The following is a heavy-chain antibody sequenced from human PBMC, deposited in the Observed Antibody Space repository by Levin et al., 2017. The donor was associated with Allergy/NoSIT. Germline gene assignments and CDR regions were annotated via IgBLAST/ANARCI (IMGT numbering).Heavy chain of an antibody. Sequence: GESLKISCKASGYTFTSYDINWVRQATGQGLEWMGWMNPNSGNTGYAQKFQGRVTMTRNTSISTAYMELSSLRSEDTAVYYCARPQYSSGWSAAFDPWGQGTLVTVSS. V-gene: IGHV1-8*01. CDR1: GYTFTSYD. D-gene: IGHD6-19*01. CDR2: MNPNSGNT. CDR3: ARPQYSSGWSAAFDP. J-gene: IGHJ5*02.